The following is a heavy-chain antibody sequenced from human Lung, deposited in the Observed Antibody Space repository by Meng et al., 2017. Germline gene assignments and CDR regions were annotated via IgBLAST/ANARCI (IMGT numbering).Heavy chain of an antibody. Sequence: QVLLQQWGAGLLKPSGTLSPTCVVSGGSFSDYYWSWIRQPPGKGLEWIGEINHSGSTNYNPSLESRATISVDTSQNNLSLKLSSVTAADSAVYYCARGPTTMAHDFDYWGQGTLVTVSS. J-gene: IGHJ4*02. CDR2: INHSGST. V-gene: IGHV4-34*01. CDR3: ARGPTTMAHDFDY. CDR1: GGSFSDYY. D-gene: IGHD4-11*01.